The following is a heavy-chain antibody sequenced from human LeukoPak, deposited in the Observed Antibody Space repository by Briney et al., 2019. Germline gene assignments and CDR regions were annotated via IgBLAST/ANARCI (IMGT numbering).Heavy chain of an antibody. CDR1: GFTFSSYA. Sequence: TGGSLRLSCAASGFTFSSYAMSCVRQAPGKGLEWVSCIDGGGGTYYADSVKGRFTISRDNSKNTLYLQMNSLRAEDTAIYYCAKYSHSSGPRSFDYWGQGTLVTVSS. V-gene: IGHV3-23*01. D-gene: IGHD3-22*01. CDR3: AKYSHSSGPRSFDY. J-gene: IGHJ4*02. CDR2: IDGGGGT.